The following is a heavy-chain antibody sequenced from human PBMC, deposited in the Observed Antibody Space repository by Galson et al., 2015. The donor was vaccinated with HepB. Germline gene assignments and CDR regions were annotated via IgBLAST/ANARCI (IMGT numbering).Heavy chain of an antibody. J-gene: IGHJ4*02. CDR2: IYWDDDK. V-gene: IGHV2-5*02. CDR1: GFSLSTSGVG. Sequence: PALVNPTQTLTLTCTFSGFSLSTSGVGVGWIRQPPGKALEWLALIYWDDDKRYSPSLKSRLTITKDTSKNQVVLTMTNMDPVDTATYFCAHKPVAAQLAEHFDYWGQGTLVIVSS. CDR3: AHKPVAAQLAEHFDY. D-gene: IGHD6-13*01.